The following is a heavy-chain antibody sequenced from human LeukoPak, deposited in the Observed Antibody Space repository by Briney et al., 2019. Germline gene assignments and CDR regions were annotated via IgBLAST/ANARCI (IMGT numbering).Heavy chain of an antibody. CDR3: ARDVGRSYDLDY. CDR2: ISAYNGNT. CDR1: GYTFASYG. V-gene: IGHV1-18*01. D-gene: IGHD3-16*01. Sequence: ASVKVSCKASGYTFASYGISWVRQAPGQGLEWMGWISAYNGNTDYAQSLQGRVTMTIDTSTSTVYMELRSLRSDDTAVYYCARDVGRSYDLDYWGQGTLVTVSS. J-gene: IGHJ4*02.